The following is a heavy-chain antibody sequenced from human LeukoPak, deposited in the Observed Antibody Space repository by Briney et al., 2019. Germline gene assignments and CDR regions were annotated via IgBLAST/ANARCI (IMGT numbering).Heavy chain of an antibody. CDR3: ARDVGRSYDLDY. CDR2: ISAYNGNT. CDR1: GYTFASYG. V-gene: IGHV1-18*01. D-gene: IGHD3-16*01. Sequence: ASVKVSCKASGYTFASYGISWVRQAPGQGLEWMGWISAYNGNTDYAQSLQGRVTMTIDTSTSTVYMELRSLRSDDTAVYYCARDVGRSYDLDYWGQGTLVTVSS. J-gene: IGHJ4*02.